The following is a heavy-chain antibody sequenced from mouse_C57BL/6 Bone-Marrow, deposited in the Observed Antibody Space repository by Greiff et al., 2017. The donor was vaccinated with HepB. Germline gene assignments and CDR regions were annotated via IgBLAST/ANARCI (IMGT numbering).Heavy chain of an antibody. D-gene: IGHD4-1*02. CDR1: GFTFTDYY. CDR3: ARYGPTGHWYVDV. V-gene: IGHV7-3*01. CDR2: IRNKANGYTT. Sequence: DVMLVESGGGLVQPGGSLSLSCAASGFTFTDYYMSWVRQPPGKALEWLGFIRNKANGYTTEYSASVKGRFTISRDNSQSILYLQMNALRAEDSATYDCARYGPTGHWYVDVWGTGTTVTVSS. J-gene: IGHJ1*03.